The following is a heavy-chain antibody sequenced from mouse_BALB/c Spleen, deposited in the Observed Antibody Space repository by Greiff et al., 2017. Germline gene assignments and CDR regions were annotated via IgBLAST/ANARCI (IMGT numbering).Heavy chain of an antibody. Sequence: VQLQQSGPELVKPGASVKIPCKASGYTFTDYNMDWVKQSHGKSLEWIGDINPNNGGTIYNQKFKGKATLTVDKSSSTAYMELRSLTSEDTAVYYGARSRYYGYVSAMDYWGQGTSVTVSS. CDR1: GYTFTDYN. CDR2: INPNNGGT. J-gene: IGHJ4*01. D-gene: IGHD1-2*01. CDR3: ARSRYYGYVSAMDY. V-gene: IGHV1-18*01.